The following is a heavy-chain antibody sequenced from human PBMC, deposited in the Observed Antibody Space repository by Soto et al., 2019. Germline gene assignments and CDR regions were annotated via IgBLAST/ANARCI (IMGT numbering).Heavy chain of an antibody. CDR2: ISGSGGST. J-gene: IGHJ4*02. V-gene: IGHV3-23*01. D-gene: IGHD4-17*01. CDR3: AKVKWSKRIYGSLGFFDY. Sequence: PGGSLRLSCAASGFTFSSYAMSWVRQAPGKGLEWVSAISGSGGSTYYADSVKGRFTISRDNSKNTLYLQMNSLRAEDTAVYYCAKVKWSKRIYGSLGFFDYWGQGTLVTVSS. CDR1: GFTFSSYA.